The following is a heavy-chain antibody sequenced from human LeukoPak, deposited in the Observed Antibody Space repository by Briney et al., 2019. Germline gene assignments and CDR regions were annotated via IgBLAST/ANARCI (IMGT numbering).Heavy chain of an antibody. Sequence: SQTLSLTCDVSGGSINNGDYSWNWIRQPPGKGLEWIGYIYYSGSSYYNPSLKSRVSISVDRSSNQFSLKLSSVTAADTAVYYCARHDGGAYVWGSYRYSAEYFQHWGQGTLVTVSS. CDR3: ARHDGGAYVWGSYRYSAEYFQH. V-gene: IGHV4-30-2*01. CDR2: IYYSGSS. D-gene: IGHD3-16*02. J-gene: IGHJ1*01. CDR1: GGSINNGDYS.